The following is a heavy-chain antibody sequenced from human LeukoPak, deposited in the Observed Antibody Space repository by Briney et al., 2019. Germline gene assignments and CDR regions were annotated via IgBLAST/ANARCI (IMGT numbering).Heavy chain of an antibody. V-gene: IGHV1-18*04. D-gene: IGHD3-9*01. CDR1: GYTFTSYG. CDR2: ISAYNGNT. Sequence: ASVKVSCKASGYTFTSYGISWVRQAPGQRLEWMGWISAYNGNTNYAQKLQGRVTMTTDTSTSTAYMELRSLRSDDTAVYYCARDGTHGHFDWLLHHWGQGTLVTVSS. CDR3: ARDGTHGHFDWLLHH. J-gene: IGHJ4*02.